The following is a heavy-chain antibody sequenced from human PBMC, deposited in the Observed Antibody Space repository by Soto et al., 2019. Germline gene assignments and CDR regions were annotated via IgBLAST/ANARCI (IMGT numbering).Heavy chain of an antibody. CDR1: GGSISSGDYS. Sequence: QLQLQESGSGLVKPSQTLSLTCAVSGGSISSGDYSWSWIRQPPGKGLEWIGYIYNSGSTHYNPSLKSRVTISVDRSKNQFSLKLTSVTAADKAVYYSARVVVAAKGGWFDPWGQGTLVTVSS. V-gene: IGHV4-30-2*01. CDR3: ARVVVAAKGGWFDP. J-gene: IGHJ5*02. D-gene: IGHD2-15*01. CDR2: IYNSGST.